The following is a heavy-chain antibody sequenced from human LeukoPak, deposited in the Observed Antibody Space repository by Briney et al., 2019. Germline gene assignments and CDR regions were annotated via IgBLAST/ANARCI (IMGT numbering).Heavy chain of an antibody. CDR3: ARDSSFYYDSNAYCYDGDAFDI. J-gene: IGHJ3*02. CDR1: GGSVRSGSYY. CDR2: IYYSGST. D-gene: IGHD3-22*01. Sequence: PSETLSLTCTVSGGSVRSGSYYWSWIRQPPGKGLEWIGYIYYSGSTNYNPSLKSRVTISVDTSKNQFSLKLSSVTAADTAVYYCARDSSFYYDSNAYCYDGDAFDIWGQGTMVTVSS. V-gene: IGHV4-61*01.